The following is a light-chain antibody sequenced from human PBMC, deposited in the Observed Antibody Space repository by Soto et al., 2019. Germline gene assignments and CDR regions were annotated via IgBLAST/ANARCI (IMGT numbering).Light chain of an antibody. CDR1: NIGSKS. CDR2: DDG. V-gene: IGLV3-21*02. Sequence: SYELTQPPSVSVAPGQTARITCGGNNIGSKSVHWYQQKPGQAPVLVVYDDGDRPSRIPERFSGSNSGNTATLTISRVEAGDEADYYCQVWDSSSDHWVFGGGTKLTVL. J-gene: IGLJ3*02. CDR3: QVWDSSSDHWV.